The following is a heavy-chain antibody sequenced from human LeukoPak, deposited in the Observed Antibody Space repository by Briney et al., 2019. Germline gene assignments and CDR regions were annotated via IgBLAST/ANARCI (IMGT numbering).Heavy chain of an antibody. CDR3: ARSPLTGNYGDWFDP. CDR1: GGSFSAYY. CDR2: INHSGRI. D-gene: IGHD3-9*01. Sequence: SETLSLTCGVSGGSFSAYYWSWIRQPPGKGLELIGEINHSGRINYNPSLKSRVTISVDTSKNQFSLNLSSVTAADTAVYYCARSPLTGNYGDWFDPWGQGTLVIVSS. V-gene: IGHV4-34*01. J-gene: IGHJ5*02.